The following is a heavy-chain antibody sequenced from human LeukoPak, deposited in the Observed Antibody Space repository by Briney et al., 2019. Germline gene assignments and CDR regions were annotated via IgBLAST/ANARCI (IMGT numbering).Heavy chain of an antibody. D-gene: IGHD2-15*01. CDR3: ARAKGGYCSGGSCYYYYGMDV. J-gene: IGHJ6*02. CDR1: GFTLSSYA. CDR2: ISYDGSNK. V-gene: IGHV3-30-3*01. Sequence: GGSLRLSCAASGFTLSSYAMHWVRQAPGKGLEWVAVISYDGSNKYYADSVKGRFTISRDNSKNTLYLQMNSLRAEDTAVYYCARAKGGYCSGGSCYYYYGMDVWGQGTTVTVSS.